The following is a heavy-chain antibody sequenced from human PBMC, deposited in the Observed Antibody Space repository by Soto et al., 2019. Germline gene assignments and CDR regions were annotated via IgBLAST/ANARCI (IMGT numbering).Heavy chain of an antibody. CDR3: AGNTSHGLDV. V-gene: IGHV3-74*01. CDR1: GFTLRSVW. D-gene: IGHD5-18*01. CDR2: VNPDGSRT. Sequence: GGALRLSCIGSGFTLRSVWMHWVRQGPGKGLTWVARVNPDGSRTTYADSVKGRFTISRDNAENTLFLEMSSLRVEDTGVYHCAGNTSHGLDVWGQGTTVTVSS. J-gene: IGHJ6*02.